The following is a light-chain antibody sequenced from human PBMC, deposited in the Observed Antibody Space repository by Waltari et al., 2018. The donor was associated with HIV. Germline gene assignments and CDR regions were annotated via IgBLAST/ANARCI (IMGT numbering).Light chain of an antibody. Sequence: QSALTQPASVSGSPGQSITISCTVTRSTVGSDDLVSWYQQHPGEAPKLIIYEVTKRPSGVSNRFSGSKSGNTASLTISGLQAEDEADYYCCSCPRSGIRYVFGTGTKVTVL. CDR1: RSTVGSDDL. V-gene: IGLV2-23*02. CDR3: CSCPRSGIRYV. CDR2: EVT. J-gene: IGLJ1*01.